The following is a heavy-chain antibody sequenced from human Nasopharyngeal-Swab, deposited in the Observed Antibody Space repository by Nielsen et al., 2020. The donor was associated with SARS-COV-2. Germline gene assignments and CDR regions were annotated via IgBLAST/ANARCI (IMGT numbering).Heavy chain of an antibody. Sequence: GESLKISCVASGIIFSSYSMNWVRQAPGKGLEWVSSISSSSTYIYYADSVKGRFTISRDNAKNLLYLQMNSLRAEDTAVYYCASDPLTFYDSWSGPRPLEEPYGLDVWGQGTTVTVSS. CDR2: ISSSSTYI. V-gene: IGHV3-21*01. CDR1: GIIFSSYS. CDR3: ASDPLTFYDSWSGPRPLEEPYGLDV. J-gene: IGHJ6*02. D-gene: IGHD3-3*01.